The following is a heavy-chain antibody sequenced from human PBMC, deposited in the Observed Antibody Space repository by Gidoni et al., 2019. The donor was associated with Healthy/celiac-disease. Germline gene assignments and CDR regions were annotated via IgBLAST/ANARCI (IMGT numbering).Heavy chain of an antibody. J-gene: IGHJ4*02. CDR1: GGSISSYY. CDR3: ARGTSYFDY. V-gene: IGHV4-59*01. CDR2: IYYSGST. Sequence: QVQLQESGPGLVMPSETLSLTCTVSGGSISSYYWSWIRQPPGKGLEWIGYIYYSGSTNYNPSLKSRVTISVDTSKNQFSLKLSSVTAADTAVYYCARGTSYFDYWGQGTLVTVSS.